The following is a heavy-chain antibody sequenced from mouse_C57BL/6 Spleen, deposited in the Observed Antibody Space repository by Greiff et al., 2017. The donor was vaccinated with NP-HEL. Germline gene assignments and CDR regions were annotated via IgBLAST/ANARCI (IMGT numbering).Heavy chain of an antibody. CDR2: INPNNGGT. D-gene: IGHD1-1*01. V-gene: IGHV1-26*01. CDR3: ARPYYYGSSAWFAY. CDR1: GYTFTDYS. Sequence: EVQLQQSGPELVKPGASVKISCKASGYTFTDYSMNWVKQSHGKSLEWIGDINPNNGGTSYNQKFKGKATLTVDKSSSTAYMELRSLTSEDSAVYYCARPYYYGSSAWFAYWGQGTLVTVSA. J-gene: IGHJ3*01.